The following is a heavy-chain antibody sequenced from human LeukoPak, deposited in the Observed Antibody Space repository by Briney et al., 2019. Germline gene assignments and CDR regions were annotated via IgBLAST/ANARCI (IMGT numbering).Heavy chain of an antibody. CDR3: ARQVVPAAIPRYYFDY. CDR1: GYTFTSYG. D-gene: IGHD2-2*02. CDR2: INAYNGNT. J-gene: IGHJ4*02. V-gene: IGHV1-18*01. Sequence: ASVKVSCKASGYTFTSYGISWVRQAPGQGLEWMGWINAYNGNTNNPQKLQGRVTMTTDTSTSTAYMELRSLRSDDTAVYYCARQVVPAAIPRYYFDYWGQGTLVTVSS.